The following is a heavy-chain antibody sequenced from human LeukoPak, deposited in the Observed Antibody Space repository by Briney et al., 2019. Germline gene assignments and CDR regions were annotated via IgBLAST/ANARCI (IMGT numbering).Heavy chain of an antibody. CDR1: GFTFSTYW. J-gene: IGHJ4*02. D-gene: IGHD3/OR15-3a*01. V-gene: IGHV3-74*01. CDR3: ARGTYYFDY. Sequence: GGSLRLSCAASGFTFSTYWMHWVRQAPGEGLVWVSFINSGGSSTRFADSVKGRFTISRDNAKNTLSLQMNSLRAEDTAIYYCARGTYYFDYWGPGTLVTVSS. CDR2: INSGGSST.